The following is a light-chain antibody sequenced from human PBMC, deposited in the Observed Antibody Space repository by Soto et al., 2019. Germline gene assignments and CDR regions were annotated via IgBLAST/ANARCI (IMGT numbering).Light chain of an antibody. V-gene: IGLV2-14*01. Sequence: QSALTQPASGSGSPGQSITISCTGTSSDIGGYNYVSWYQQHPGKAPKLMIYDVSNRPSGVSNRFSGSKSGNTASLTISGLQAEDESDYYCSSYTTSSTLYVVFGGGTQLTV. J-gene: IGLJ2*01. CDR3: SSYTTSSTLYVV. CDR2: DVS. CDR1: SSDIGGYNY.